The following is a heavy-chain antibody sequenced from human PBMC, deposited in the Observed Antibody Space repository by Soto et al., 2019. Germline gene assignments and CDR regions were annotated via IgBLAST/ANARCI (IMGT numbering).Heavy chain of an antibody. Sequence: QVQLVESGGGVVQPGRSLRLSCAASGFTFSGFGMHWVRQAPGEGLEWVAVISNDEATQYYADSVEGRFTISRDNSKNTLYLQMDSLRPEDTAVYYCATALRGSSYYVPDYWGQGSLVIVSS. CDR2: ISNDEATQ. CDR3: ATALRGSSYYVPDY. CDR1: GFTFSGFG. V-gene: IGHV3-30*03. D-gene: IGHD1-26*01. J-gene: IGHJ4*02.